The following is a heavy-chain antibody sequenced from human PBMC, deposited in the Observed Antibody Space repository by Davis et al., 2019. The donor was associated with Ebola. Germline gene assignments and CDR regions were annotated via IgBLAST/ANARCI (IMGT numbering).Heavy chain of an antibody. CDR2: ISSNGGST. J-gene: IGHJ4*02. Sequence: GESLKISCSASGFTFSSYAMHWVRQAPGKGLEYVSAISSNGGSTYYADSVKGRFTISRDNSKNTLYLQMSSLRAEDTAVYYCTRVAWGGYHHYWGQGTLVTVSS. CDR1: GFTFSSYA. D-gene: IGHD3-3*01. V-gene: IGHV3-64D*08. CDR3: TRVAWGGYHHY.